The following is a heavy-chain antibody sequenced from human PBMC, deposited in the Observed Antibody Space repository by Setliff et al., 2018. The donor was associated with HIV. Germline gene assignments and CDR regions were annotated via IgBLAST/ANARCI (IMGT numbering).Heavy chain of an antibody. V-gene: IGHV3-7*01. J-gene: IGHJ4*02. CDR3: AAQGVL. CDR1: RFTLSSYW. Sequence: PGGSLRLSCAASRFTLSSYWMSWVRQAPGKGLEWVANIKEDGSEKYYVDSVKGRFTISRDNAKNSVLLQMNSLRVEDTAVYFCAAQGVLWGQGTQVTVSS. CDR2: IKEDGSEK.